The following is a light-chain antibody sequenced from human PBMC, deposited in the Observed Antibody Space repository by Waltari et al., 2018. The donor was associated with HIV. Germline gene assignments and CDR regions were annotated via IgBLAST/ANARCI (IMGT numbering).Light chain of an antibody. Sequence: HSVLTQLASISGSLGQSISISCLCSSNHVGGFTNLSWYQKSPDKAPRLGIYCVSCTPSGVPGRVSGSKSGRATPCTIARLQHEDEADYYCGSYSSSGTVLFGGGTRLTLL. CDR3: GSYSSSGTVL. CDR2: CVS. J-gene: IGLJ2*01. V-gene: IGLV2-14*03. CDR1: SNHVGGFTN.